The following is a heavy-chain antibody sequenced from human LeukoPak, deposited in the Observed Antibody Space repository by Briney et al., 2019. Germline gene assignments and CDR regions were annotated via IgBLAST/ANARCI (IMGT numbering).Heavy chain of an antibody. D-gene: IGHD1-26*01. Sequence: PGGSLRLSCAASAFTFSTYAMSWVRQAPGKGLEWVSSISDSGGSTYYADSVKGRFTISRGNSKNTLFLQMNSLRAEDTAVYYCARYTSNVVGKRHYFDYWGQGTLVTVSS. V-gene: IGHV3-23*01. J-gene: IGHJ4*02. CDR1: AFTFSTYA. CDR2: ISDSGGST. CDR3: ARYTSNVVGKRHYFDY.